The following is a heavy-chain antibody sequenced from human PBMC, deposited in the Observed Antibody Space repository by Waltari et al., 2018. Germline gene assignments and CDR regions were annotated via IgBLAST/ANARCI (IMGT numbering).Heavy chain of an antibody. D-gene: IGHD2-2*02. CDR2: ISAYNGNT. CDR1: GYTFTSYG. Sequence: QVQLVQSGAEVKKPGASVKVSCKASGYTFTSYGISWVRQAPGQGLEWMGWISAYNGNTNYAQNLQGVVTMTTDTSTSTAYMELRSLRSHDTAVYYCARGDYCSSTSCYSAGAFAIWGQGTMVTVSS. J-gene: IGHJ3*02. V-gene: IGHV1-18*01. CDR3: ARGDYCSSTSCYSAGAFAI.